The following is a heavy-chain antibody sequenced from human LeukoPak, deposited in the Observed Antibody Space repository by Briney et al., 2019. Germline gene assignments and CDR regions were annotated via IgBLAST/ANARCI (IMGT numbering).Heavy chain of an antibody. D-gene: IGHD3-3*01. CDR1: GLTLSGSA. V-gene: IGHV3-73*01. CDR2: IRSEAENSAT. CDR3: ANPLPGVRTKHALDL. Sequence: GGSLRLSCAASGLTLSGSAMQWVRQAPGKGLEWVGRIRSEAENSATALAASVKGRFTISRDDSKTMVYLQLDSLKAEDTAVYYCANPLPGVRTKHALDLWGRGTLVSVAS. J-gene: IGHJ5*02.